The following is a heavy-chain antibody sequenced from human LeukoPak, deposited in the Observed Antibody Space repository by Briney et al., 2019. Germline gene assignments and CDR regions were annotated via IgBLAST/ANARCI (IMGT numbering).Heavy chain of an antibody. J-gene: IGHJ3*02. Sequence: GGSLRLSCAASGFTFSDHYMDWVRQAPGKRLEEVGRTRNKANSYTTEYAASVKGRFTISRDDSKNSLYLQMNSLKTEDTAVYYCARVGVVPAAIPDGFDIWGQGTMVTVSS. CDR2: TRNKANSYTT. CDR1: GFTFSDHY. V-gene: IGHV3-72*01. CDR3: ARVGVVPAAIPDGFDI. D-gene: IGHD2-2*01.